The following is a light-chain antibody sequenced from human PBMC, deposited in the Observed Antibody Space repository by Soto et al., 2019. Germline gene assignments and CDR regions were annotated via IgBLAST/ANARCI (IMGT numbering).Light chain of an antibody. J-gene: IGKJ1*01. Sequence: DIHMTQSPSTLSGSVGDRVTITCRAIQSISSWLAWYQQKPGKAPKLLIYKASSLESGVPSRFRGSGSGTEFTLTISSLQPDDFATYYCQQYNSYSRAFGQGTKVDIK. CDR1: QSISSW. V-gene: IGKV1-5*03. CDR2: KAS. CDR3: QQYNSYSRA.